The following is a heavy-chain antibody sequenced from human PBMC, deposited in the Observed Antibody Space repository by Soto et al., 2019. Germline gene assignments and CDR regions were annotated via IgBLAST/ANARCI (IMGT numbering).Heavy chain of an antibody. CDR2: IIPIFGTA. CDR1: GGTFSSYA. D-gene: IGHD6-6*01. Sequence: ASVKVSCKASGGTFSSYAISWVRQAPGQGLEWMGGIIPIFGTANYAQKFQGRVTITADESTSTAYMELSSLRSEDTAVYYCARVLSIAARPLGFDYWGQGTLVTVSS. V-gene: IGHV1-69*13. CDR3: ARVLSIAARPLGFDY. J-gene: IGHJ4*02.